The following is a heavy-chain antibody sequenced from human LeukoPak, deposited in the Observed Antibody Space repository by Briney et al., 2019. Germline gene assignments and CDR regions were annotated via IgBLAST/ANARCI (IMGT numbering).Heavy chain of an antibody. J-gene: IGHJ6*03. D-gene: IGHD4-11*01. V-gene: IGHV4-4*07. Sequence: PSETLSLTCTVSGGSISSYYWSWIRQPAGKGLEWIGRIYTTGSTNYNPSLTSRVTMSVDTSKNQFSLKLSSVTAADTAVYYCARGGTVNYYYMDVWGKGTTVTVSS. CDR2: IYTTGST. CDR3: ARGGTVNYYYMDV. CDR1: GGSISSYY.